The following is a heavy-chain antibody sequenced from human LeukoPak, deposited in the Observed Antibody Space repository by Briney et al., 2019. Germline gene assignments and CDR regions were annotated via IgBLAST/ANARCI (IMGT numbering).Heavy chain of an antibody. J-gene: IGHJ4*02. CDR2: ISSSSSTI. Sequence: PGGSLRLSCAASGFTFSSYSMNWVRQAPGKGLGWISYISSSSSTIYYADSVKGRFTISRDNAKNSLYLQMNSLRAEDTAVYYCARGGSLRFPLSSFGYWGQGTLVTVSS. V-gene: IGHV3-48*01. D-gene: IGHD5-12*01. CDR3: ARGGSLRFPLSSFGY. CDR1: GFTFSSYS.